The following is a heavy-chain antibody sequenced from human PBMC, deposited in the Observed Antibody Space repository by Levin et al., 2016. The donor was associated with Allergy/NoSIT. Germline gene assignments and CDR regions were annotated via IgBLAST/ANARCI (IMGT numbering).Heavy chain of an antibody. V-gene: IGHV3-23*01. CDR3: AKIRVGPTKYDAFDI. Sequence: GGSLRLSCAASGFTFSSYAMSWVRQTPRKGLEWVSTASSSGGTTYYADSVKGRFTISRDNSKNTLFLQMNSLRAEDTAMYYCAKIRVGPTKYDAFDIWGQGTMVTVSS. D-gene: IGHD1-26*01. CDR2: ASSSGGTT. J-gene: IGHJ3*02. CDR1: GFTFSSYA.